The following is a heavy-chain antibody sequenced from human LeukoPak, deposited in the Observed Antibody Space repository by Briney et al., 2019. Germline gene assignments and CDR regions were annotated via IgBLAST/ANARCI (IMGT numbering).Heavy chain of an antibody. Sequence: PSETLSLTCAVYGGSFSGYYWSWIRQPSGEGLEWIGEINHSGSTHYNPSLKSRVTISVDTSKNQFSLKLSSVTAADTAVYYCARASFSIAAAGTIDYWGQGTLVTVSS. D-gene: IGHD6-13*01. CDR2: INHSGST. V-gene: IGHV4-34*01. CDR1: GGSFSGYY. CDR3: ARASFSIAAAGTIDY. J-gene: IGHJ4*02.